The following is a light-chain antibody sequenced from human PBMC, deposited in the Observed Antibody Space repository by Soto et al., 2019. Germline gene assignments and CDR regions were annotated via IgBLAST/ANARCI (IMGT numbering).Light chain of an antibody. J-gene: IGKJ5*01. CDR2: GSS. V-gene: IGKV3D-15*01. Sequence: EIVMPQSPATLSVSPGERATLSCRASQSVNSKLAWYQQKPGQAPRLLIYGSSTRATGVPARFSGSGSGTEFTLTISSLQSEDFAVYYCQQYDNWPPITFGQGTRLEIK. CDR1: QSVNSK. CDR3: QQYDNWPPIT.